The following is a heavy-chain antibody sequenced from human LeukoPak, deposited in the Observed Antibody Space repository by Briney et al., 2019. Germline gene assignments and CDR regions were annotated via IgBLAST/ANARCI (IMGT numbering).Heavy chain of an antibody. J-gene: IGHJ3*02. CDR3: ARLVTAYDAFDI. Sequence: GGSLRLSCAASGFTFSSYSMNWVRQAPGKGPEWVSSISSSSSYIYYADSVKGRFTISRDNAKNSLYLQMNSLRAEDTAVYYCARLVTAYDAFDIWGQGTMVTVSS. CDR1: GFTFSSYS. V-gene: IGHV3-21*01. D-gene: IGHD5-18*01. CDR2: ISSSSSYI.